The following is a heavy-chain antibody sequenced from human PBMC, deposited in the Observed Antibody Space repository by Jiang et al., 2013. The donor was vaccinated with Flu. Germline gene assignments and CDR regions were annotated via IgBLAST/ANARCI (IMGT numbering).Heavy chain of an antibody. D-gene: IGHD3-3*01. CDR1: GFSLTTHGMC. CDR3: ARDLQQDVFDV. Sequence: KPTQTLTLTCTFSGFSLTTHGMCVAWIRQAPGGALEWLARVDWDDRKLYNPSLRTRLTISKDTSKSQVVLSMTNMDPVDTGTYFCARDLQQDVFDVWGQGTLVTVSS. J-gene: IGHJ3*01. CDR2: VDWDDRK. V-gene: IGHV2-70*16.